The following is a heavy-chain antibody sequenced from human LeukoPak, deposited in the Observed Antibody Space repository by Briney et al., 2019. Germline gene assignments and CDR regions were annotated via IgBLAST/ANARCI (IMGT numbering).Heavy chain of an antibody. D-gene: IGHD6-13*01. V-gene: IGHV3-30*04. J-gene: IGHJ4*02. Sequence: GGSLRLSCAASGFTFSSYAMHWVRQAPGKGLEWVAVISYDGSNKYYADSVKGRFTISRDNSKNTLYLQMNSLRAEDTAVYYCARSWHDDLHFDYWGQGTLVTVSS. CDR1: GFTFSSYA. CDR2: ISYDGSNK. CDR3: ARSWHDDLHFDY.